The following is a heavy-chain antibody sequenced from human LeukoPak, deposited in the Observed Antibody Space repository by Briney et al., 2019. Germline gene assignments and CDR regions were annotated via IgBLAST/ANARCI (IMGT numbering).Heavy chain of an antibody. D-gene: IGHD3-10*01. CDR3: ARGTEYYGSGSWFDP. CDR1: GASIRGSY. CDR2: IYSSGST. J-gene: IGHJ5*02. Sequence: ASETLSLTCTVPGASIRGSYWSWIRHPAEGGLKWIGRIYSSGSTDYKPSLESRVTISVDTSKNQFSLKLSSVTAADTAVYYCARGTEYYGSGSWFDPWGQGTLVTVSS. V-gene: IGHV4-4*07.